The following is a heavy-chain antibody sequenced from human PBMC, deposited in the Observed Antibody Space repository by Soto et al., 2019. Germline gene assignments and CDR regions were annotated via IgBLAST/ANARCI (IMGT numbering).Heavy chain of an antibody. V-gene: IGHV3-21*01. CDR2: VSFRGDI. CDR3: ARGCSSASCYYY. Sequence: GGSLRLSCTASGFMFSGYTMNWVRQAPGKGLEWVSSVSFRGDIYYADSLEGRFTISRDDAKNSLYLQMNSLRAEDTAVYYCARGCSSASCYYYWGPGTLVTVSS. D-gene: IGHD2-2*01. CDR1: GFMFSGYT. J-gene: IGHJ4*02.